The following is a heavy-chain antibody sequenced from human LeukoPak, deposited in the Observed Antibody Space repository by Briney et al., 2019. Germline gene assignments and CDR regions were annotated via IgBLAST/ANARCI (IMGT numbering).Heavy chain of an antibody. CDR2: INHSGST. Sequence: NPSETLSLTCAVYGGSFSGYYWSWIRQPPGKGLEWIGEINHSGSTNYNPSLKSRVTISVDTSKNQFSLKLSSMTAADTAVYYCARVDDSHPYFDYWGQGTLVTVSS. CDR3: ARVDDSHPYFDY. CDR1: GGSFSGYY. V-gene: IGHV4-34*01. D-gene: IGHD2-21*02. J-gene: IGHJ4*02.